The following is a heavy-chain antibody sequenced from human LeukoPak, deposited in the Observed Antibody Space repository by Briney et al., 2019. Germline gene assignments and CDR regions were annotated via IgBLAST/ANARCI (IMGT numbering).Heavy chain of an antibody. J-gene: IGHJ4*02. V-gene: IGHV3-23*01. Sequence: GGSLRLSCAASGFTFSSYAMSWVRQAPGKGLEWVSAISGSGGSTYYADSVKGRFTISRDNARNTLHPQMNRLSLEDAAVYYCARVSVCSSASCYSVFDYLGQGTLVTVSS. CDR3: ARVSVCSSASCYSVFDY. CDR1: GFTFSSYA. D-gene: IGHD2-2*01. CDR2: ISGSGGST.